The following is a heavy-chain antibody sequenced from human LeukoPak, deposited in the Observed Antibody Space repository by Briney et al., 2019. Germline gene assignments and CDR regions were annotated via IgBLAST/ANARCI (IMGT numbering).Heavy chain of an antibody. CDR3: AREPAMDTYYYYYGMDV. D-gene: IGHD2-2*01. Sequence: GGSLRLSCAASGFTFSSYAMHWVRQAPGKGLEYVSAISSNGGSTYYANSVKGRFTISRDNSKNTLYLQMGSLRAEDMAVYYCAREPAMDTYYYYYGMDVWGQGTTVTVSS. CDR1: GFTFSSYA. CDR2: ISSNGGST. J-gene: IGHJ6*02. V-gene: IGHV3-64*01.